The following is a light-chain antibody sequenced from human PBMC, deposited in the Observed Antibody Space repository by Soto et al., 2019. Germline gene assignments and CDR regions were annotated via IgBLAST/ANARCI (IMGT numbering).Light chain of an antibody. V-gene: IGKV1-5*03. CDR3: QQYDGYSGLT. J-gene: IGKJ4*01. Sequence: DIQLTQSPSTLSASVGDRVTITCRASQSISYWLAWYQQKAGKAPKLLIYTASNLNSGVPSSFSGSGSGTEFTLTISSLQPDDFATYHCQQYDGYSGLTFGGGNKVEIK. CDR1: QSISYW. CDR2: TAS.